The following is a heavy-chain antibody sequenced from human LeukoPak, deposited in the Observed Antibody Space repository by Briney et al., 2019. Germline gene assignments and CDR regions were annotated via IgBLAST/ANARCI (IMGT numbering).Heavy chain of an antibody. D-gene: IGHD7-27*01. CDR1: GFTFSSYA. CDR2: ISYDGSNK. V-gene: IGHV3-30-3*01. CDR3: ARDNGGLNY. J-gene: IGHJ4*02. Sequence: GGSLRLSCAASGFTFSSYAMHWVRQAPGKGLEWVAVISYDGSNKYYADSVKGRFTISRDNSKNTLYLQVNSLRAEDTAVYYCARDNGGLNYWGRGTLSPSPQ.